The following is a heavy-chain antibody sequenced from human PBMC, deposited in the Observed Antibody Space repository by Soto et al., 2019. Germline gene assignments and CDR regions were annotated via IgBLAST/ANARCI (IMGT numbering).Heavy chain of an antibody. CDR1: GFTFSSYG. V-gene: IGHV3-13*04. CDR3: ARAIGPTLFDY. J-gene: IGHJ4*02. Sequence: GGSRRRSWSASGFTFSSYGMHWVRQGPGKGLEWVSAIGTAGDTNYAGSVKGRFTISRENAKNSLYLQMNSLRAGDTAIYFCARAIGPTLFDYWGQGTLVTVSS. D-gene: IGHD3-22*01. CDR2: IGTAGDT.